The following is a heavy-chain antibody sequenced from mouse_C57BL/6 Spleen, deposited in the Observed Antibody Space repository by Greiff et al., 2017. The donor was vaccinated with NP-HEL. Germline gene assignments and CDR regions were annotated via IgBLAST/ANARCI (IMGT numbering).Heavy chain of an antibody. D-gene: IGHD1-1*01. Sequence: VQLQQSGPELVKPGASVKISCKASGYTFTDYYMNWVKQSPGKSLEWIGDINPNNGGTSYNQKFKGKATLTVDKSSSTAYMELRSLTSEDSAVYYWARRDYGSSYLFAYWGQGTLVTVSA. V-gene: IGHV1-26*01. J-gene: IGHJ3*01. CDR1: GYTFTDYY. CDR3: ARRDYGSSYLFAY. CDR2: INPNNGGT.